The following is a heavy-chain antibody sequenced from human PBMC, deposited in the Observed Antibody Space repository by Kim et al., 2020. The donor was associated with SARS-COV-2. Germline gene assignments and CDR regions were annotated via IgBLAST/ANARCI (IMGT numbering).Heavy chain of an antibody. D-gene: IGHD3-10*02. V-gene: IGHV3-74*01. CDR2: IGGDGIST. CDR3: ARGMFKTGFDV. J-gene: IGHJ6*02. Sequence: GGSLRLSCAASGFTLRSYWINWVRQAPGKGLVWVSRIGGDGISTHYADSVKGRFTVCRDNDDNTVYLQMKSLRADDTAVYYCARGMFKTGFDVWGQGTTVTVSS. CDR1: GFTLRSYW.